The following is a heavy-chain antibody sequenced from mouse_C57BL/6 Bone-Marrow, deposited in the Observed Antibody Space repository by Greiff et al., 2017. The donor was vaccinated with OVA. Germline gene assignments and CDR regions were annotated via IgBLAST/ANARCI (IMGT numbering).Heavy chain of an antibody. CDR1: GFTFSDFY. V-gene: IGHV7-1*01. J-gene: IGHJ2*01. D-gene: IGHD3-2*02. Sequence: EVQGVESGGGLVQSGRSLRLSCATSGFTFSDFYMEWVRQAPGKGLEWIAASRNKANDYTTEYSASVKGRFIVSRDTSQSILYLQMNALRAEDTAIYYCARDDSSGYFDYWGQGTTLTVSS. CDR3: ARDDSSGYFDY. CDR2: SRNKANDYTT.